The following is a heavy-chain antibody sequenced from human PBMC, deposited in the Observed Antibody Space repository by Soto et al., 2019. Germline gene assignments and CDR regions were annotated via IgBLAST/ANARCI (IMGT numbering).Heavy chain of an antibody. Sequence: SETLSLTCTVSGASIRSGDYYRSWIRQPPGKGLEWIGYIYYSGSTYYNPSLKSRVTMSVDTSKNQFSLKLSSVTAADTAVYYCASVETAMVTWGQGNLVTVSS. CDR1: GASIRSGDYY. J-gene: IGHJ5*02. CDR2: IYYSGST. D-gene: IGHD5-18*01. CDR3: ASVETAMVT. V-gene: IGHV4-30-4*01.